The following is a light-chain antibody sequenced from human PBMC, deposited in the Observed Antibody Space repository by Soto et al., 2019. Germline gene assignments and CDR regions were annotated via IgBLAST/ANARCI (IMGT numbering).Light chain of an antibody. CDR2: EVN. V-gene: IGLV2-8*01. J-gene: IGLJ3*02. CDR3: SSSAGIYHYLV. CDR1: SSDIGGYNS. Sequence: QSALTQPPSASGSPGQSVTISCTGTSSDIGGYNSVSWYQQHPGKAPRLMIYEVNKRPSGVPDRFSGSKSGYTASLTVSGLQNDDDAFYYCSSSAGIYHYLVFGGGTKLTVL.